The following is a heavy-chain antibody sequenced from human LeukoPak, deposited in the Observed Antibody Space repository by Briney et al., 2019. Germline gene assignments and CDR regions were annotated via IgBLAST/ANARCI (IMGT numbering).Heavy chain of an antibody. J-gene: IGHJ6*02. CDR2: ISTSGGNT. V-gene: IGHV3-23*01. Sequence: GGSLRLSCTASGFSFSTYAMNWVRQASGKGLEWVSAISTSGGNTHYADSVEGRFTISRDNSKNTVHLQMNSLRAEDTAVYYCMKDGRGDSGCDCVYYYCGMDVWGQGTTVTVSS. D-gene: IGHD5-12*01. CDR3: MKDGRGDSGCDCVYYYCGMDV. CDR1: GFSFSTYA.